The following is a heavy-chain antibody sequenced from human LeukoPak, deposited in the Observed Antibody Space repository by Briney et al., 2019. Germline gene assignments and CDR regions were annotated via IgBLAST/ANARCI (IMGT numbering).Heavy chain of an antibody. CDR3: ARSNSRFWYYYYGMDV. D-gene: IGHD4-23*01. CDR1: GFAFSSYA. V-gene: IGHV3-30*04. CDR2: ISYDGSNK. Sequence: PGRSLRLSCAASGFAFSSYAMHWVRQAPGKGLEWVAVISYDGSNKYYADSVKGRFTISRDNSKNTLYLQMNSLRAEDTAVYYCARSNSRFWYYYYGMDVWGQGTTVTVSS. J-gene: IGHJ6*02.